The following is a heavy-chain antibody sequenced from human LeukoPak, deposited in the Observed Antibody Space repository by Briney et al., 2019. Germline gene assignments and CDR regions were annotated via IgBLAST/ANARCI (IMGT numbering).Heavy chain of an antibody. CDR3: ARDFGETSLPNWFDP. D-gene: IGHD3-16*01. V-gene: IGHV4-38-2*02. CDR2: TSHSDSP. J-gene: IGHJ5*02. Sequence: MPSETLSLTCSVSGMSITSRHYWGWIRQTPGQGLEWIGSTSHSDSPYYNPSLESRVTISLDTSRNLFSLKLTSVTAADTAVYFCARDFGETSLPNWFDPWGQGTLVIASS. CDR1: GMSITSRHY.